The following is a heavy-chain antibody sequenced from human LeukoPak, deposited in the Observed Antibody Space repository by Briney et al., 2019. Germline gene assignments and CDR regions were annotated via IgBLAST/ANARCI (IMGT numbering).Heavy chain of an antibody. CDR1: GFTVSSNY. CDR3: AREDFWSGYYGMDV. CDR2: IYSGGST. D-gene: IGHD3-3*01. Sequence: PGGSLRLSCAASGFTVSSNYMSWVRQAPGKGLEWVSVIYSGGSTYYADSVKGRFTISRDNSKNTLYLQMNSLRAEDTAVYYCAREDFWSGYYGMDVWGQGTTVTVSS. V-gene: IGHV3-66*01. J-gene: IGHJ6*02.